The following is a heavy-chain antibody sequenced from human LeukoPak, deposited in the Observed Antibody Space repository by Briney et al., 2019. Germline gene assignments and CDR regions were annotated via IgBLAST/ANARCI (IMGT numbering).Heavy chain of an antibody. CDR2: ISHDGGNK. D-gene: IGHD2-2*01. CDR1: GFTFSTYG. V-gene: IGHV3-30*18. J-gene: IGHJ4*02. Sequence: GGSLRLSCAASGFTFSTYGMYWVRQPPGKGLEWVAVISHDGGNKFYADSVRGRFAISRDNSKNTLYLQMNSLRAEDTAVYYCAKDLRVSSTSCQYDYWGQGTLVTVSS. CDR3: AKDLRVSSTSCQYDY.